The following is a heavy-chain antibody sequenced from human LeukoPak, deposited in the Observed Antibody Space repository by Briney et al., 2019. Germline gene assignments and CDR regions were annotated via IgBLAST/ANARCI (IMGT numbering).Heavy chain of an antibody. Sequence: SETLSLTCTVSGGSISSYYWSWIRQPAGKGLEWIGRIYTSGSTNYNPSLKSRVTMSVDTSKNQFSLKLSSVTDADTAVYYCARDRGGGGYYDSSGYFDYWGQGTLVTVSS. CDR2: IYTSGST. CDR1: GGSISSYY. D-gene: IGHD3-22*01. V-gene: IGHV4-4*07. J-gene: IGHJ4*02. CDR3: ARDRGGGGYYDSSGYFDY.